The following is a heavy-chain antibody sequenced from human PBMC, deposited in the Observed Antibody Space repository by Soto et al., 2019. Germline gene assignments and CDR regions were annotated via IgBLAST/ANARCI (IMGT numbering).Heavy chain of an antibody. CDR1: GGTFSSYA. Sequence: SVKVSCKASGGTFSSYAISWVRQAPGQGLEWMGGIIPIFGTANYAQKFQGRVTITADESTSTAYMELSSLRSEDTAVYYCATVGPWGGPGAGAFDICGQGTMVTVSS. CDR2: IIPIFGTA. CDR3: ATVGPWGGPGAGAFDI. J-gene: IGHJ3*02. D-gene: IGHD7-27*01. V-gene: IGHV1-69*13.